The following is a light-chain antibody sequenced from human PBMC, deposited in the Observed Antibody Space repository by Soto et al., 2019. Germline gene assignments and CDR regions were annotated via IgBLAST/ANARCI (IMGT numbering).Light chain of an antibody. J-gene: IGKJ2*01. V-gene: IGKV1-17*01. CDR2: AAS. CDR3: LQHDSFPYT. CDR1: QDVRSD. Sequence: DLQMTQSPSSLSASVGHTVTITCRASQDVRSDLGWYQHKPGKAPKRLIYAASRLQGGVPSRFSGSGSGTEFTLTLGSLQPEDSATYYCLQHDSFPYTFGQGTRLQI.